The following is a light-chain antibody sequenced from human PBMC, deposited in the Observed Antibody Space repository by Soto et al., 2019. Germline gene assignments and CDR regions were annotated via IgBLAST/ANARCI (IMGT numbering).Light chain of an antibody. J-gene: IGKJ2*01. CDR2: GAS. Sequence: EIVLTQSPGTLSLSPGERATLSCRASQSVSSSYLAWYQQKPGQAPRLLIYGASSRATGIPDRFSGSGSGTDFTLTISRLEPEDFAVYYCQQYGSSYTFGQGTKWIS. V-gene: IGKV3-20*01. CDR1: QSVSSSY. CDR3: QQYGSSYT.